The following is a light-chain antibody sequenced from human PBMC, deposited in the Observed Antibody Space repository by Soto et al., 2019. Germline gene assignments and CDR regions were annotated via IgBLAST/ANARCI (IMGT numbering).Light chain of an antibody. J-gene: IGKJ3*01. CDR2: GTS. CDR1: QSVSSKY. Sequence: DIVLTQSPGTLSLSPGERATLSCRASQSVSSKYLAWYQQKPGQPPRVLIYGTSIRATGIPERFSGGGSGTDFTLIITRLESEDFAVYYCQQYGSSLFTFGPGTKVDF. V-gene: IGKV3-20*01. CDR3: QQYGSSLFT.